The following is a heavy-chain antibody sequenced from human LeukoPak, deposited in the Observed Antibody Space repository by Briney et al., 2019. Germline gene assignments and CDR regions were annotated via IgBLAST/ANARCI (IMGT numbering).Heavy chain of an antibody. D-gene: IGHD6-13*01. CDR3: ARGTVMAAAGTGYYFDS. CDR2: IDHSGST. CDR1: GGSFSGHF. J-gene: IGHJ4*02. V-gene: IGHV4-34*01. Sequence: PSETLSLTCAVYGGSFSGHFWSWIRQPPGKGLEWIGKIDHSGSTNYIPSLKSRVTISVDTSKNQVSLKLNSVTAADTAVYHCARGTVMAAAGTGYYFDSWGQATLVTVSS.